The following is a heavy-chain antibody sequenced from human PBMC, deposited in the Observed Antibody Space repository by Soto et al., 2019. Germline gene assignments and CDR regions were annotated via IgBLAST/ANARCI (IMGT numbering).Heavy chain of an antibody. CDR1: GFTFSSYA. Sequence: GGSLRLSCAASGFTFSSYAMSWVRQAPGKGLEWVSAISGSGGSTYYADSVKGRFTISRDNSKNTLYLQMNSLRAEDTAVYYWANSPISGELILEAPLIVLLDYWGKGTLVTASS. CDR3: ANSPISGELILEAPLIVLLDY. CDR2: ISGSGGST. V-gene: IGHV3-23*01. J-gene: IGHJ4*02. D-gene: IGHD1-26*01.